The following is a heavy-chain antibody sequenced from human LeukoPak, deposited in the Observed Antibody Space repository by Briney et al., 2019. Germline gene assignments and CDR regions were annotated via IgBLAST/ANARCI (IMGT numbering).Heavy chain of an antibody. CDR2: INPNSGGT. Sequence: ASVKVSCKASGYTFTGYYIHWVRQAPGQGLEWMGWINPNSGGTNYAQKFQGRVTMTRDTSISTAYMELSRLRSDDTAVYYCARDRIAVAGTGGNWFDPWGQGTLVTVSS. V-gene: IGHV1-2*02. D-gene: IGHD6-19*01. CDR3: ARDRIAVAGTGGNWFDP. J-gene: IGHJ5*02. CDR1: GYTFTGYY.